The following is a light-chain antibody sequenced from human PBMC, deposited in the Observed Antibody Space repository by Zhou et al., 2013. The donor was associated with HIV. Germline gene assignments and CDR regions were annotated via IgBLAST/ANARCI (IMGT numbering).Light chain of an antibody. V-gene: IGKV1-12*01. CDR2: AAS. CDR3: QQSYTTPET. Sequence: DIQMTQSPSSVSASVGDRITITCRASQGISKWLAWYQQKPGKAPKILIYAASSLLTGVPSRFSGSGSGTDFTLTISSLQPEDFANYYCQQSYTTPETFGGGPRWRSN. CDR1: QGISKW. J-gene: IGKJ4*01.